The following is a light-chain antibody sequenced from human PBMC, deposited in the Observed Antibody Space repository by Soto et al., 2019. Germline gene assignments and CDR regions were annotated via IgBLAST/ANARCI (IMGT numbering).Light chain of an antibody. V-gene: IGLV2-8*01. CDR1: SSDVDSYNY. CDR2: EVT. CDR3: TSYAGRNNLV. Sequence: QSALTQPPSASGSPGQSVTISCTGTSSDVDSYNYVSWYQQHPGKAPKLIIYEVTKRPSGVPDRFSGSKSGNTASLTVSGLQAEDEADYYCTSYAGRNNLVFGGGTKLTV. J-gene: IGLJ2*01.